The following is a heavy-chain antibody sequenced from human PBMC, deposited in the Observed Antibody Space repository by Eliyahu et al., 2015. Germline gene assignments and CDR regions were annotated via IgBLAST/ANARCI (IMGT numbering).Heavy chain of an antibody. CDR3: ARGEGNYYYYGMDV. CDR1: GGXXXXYA. CDR2: IIPIFGTA. V-gene: IGHV1-69*01. J-gene: IGHJ6*02. Sequence: QVQLVQSGAEVKKPGSSVXVSCKASGGXXXXYAISWVRQAPGQGLEWMGGIIPIFGTANYAQKFQGRVTITADESTSTAYMELSSLRSEDTAVYYCARGEGNYYYYGMDVWGQGTTVTVSS. D-gene: IGHD2-21*01.